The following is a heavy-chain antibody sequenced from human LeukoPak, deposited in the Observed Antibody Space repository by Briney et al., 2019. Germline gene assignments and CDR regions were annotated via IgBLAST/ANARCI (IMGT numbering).Heavy chain of an antibody. Sequence: GGSLRLSCAASGFTFSSYWMSWVRQAPGKGLEWVSAISGSGGSTYYADSVKGRFTISRDNSRNTLYLQMNSLRAEDTAVYYCARSIVGATRYYYYMDVWGKGTTVTVSS. CDR3: ARSIVGATRYYYYMDV. CDR1: GFTFSSYW. J-gene: IGHJ6*03. V-gene: IGHV3-23*01. D-gene: IGHD1-26*01. CDR2: ISGSGGST.